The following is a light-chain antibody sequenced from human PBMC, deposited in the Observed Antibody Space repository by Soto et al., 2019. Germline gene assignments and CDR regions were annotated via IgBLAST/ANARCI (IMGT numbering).Light chain of an antibody. CDR2: AAS. Sequence: EIXLTQSPATLSVSPGETATLSCRASQSVSNNLAWYQQRPGQSPSLLINAASTRATGIPARFSGSGSGTEFSLTISSLQSEDFAVYYCQQYHNWPWTFGQGTKVEIK. V-gene: IGKV3-15*01. CDR3: QQYHNWPWT. J-gene: IGKJ1*01. CDR1: QSVSNN.